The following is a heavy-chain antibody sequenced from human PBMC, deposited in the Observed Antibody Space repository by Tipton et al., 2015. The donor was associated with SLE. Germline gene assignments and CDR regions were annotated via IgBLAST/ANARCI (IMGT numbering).Heavy chain of an antibody. CDR3: ARGPQYTSSWIVVYWVAD. D-gene: IGHD6-13*01. J-gene: IGHJ4*02. CDR2: IYSGGDST. CDR1: GFTFSSHG. Sequence: SLRLSCAASGFTFSSHGMNWVRQAPGKGPEWVAVIYSGGDSTYYADSVKGRFTISRDNSKDTLYLQMSSLRAEDTAIYYCARGPQYTSSWIVVYWVADWGQGTLVAVAS. V-gene: IGHV3-23*03.